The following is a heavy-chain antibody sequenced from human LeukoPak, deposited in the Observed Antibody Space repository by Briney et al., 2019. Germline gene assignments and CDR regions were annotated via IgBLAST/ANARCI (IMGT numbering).Heavy chain of an antibody. D-gene: IGHD3-10*01. CDR2: INAGNGNT. J-gene: IGHJ4*02. Sequence: RGASVKVSCKASGYTFTSYGISWVRQAPGQGLEWMGWINAGNGNTKYSREFQGRVTIARDTSASTAYMELSSLGFEDTAVYYCATSPHYYGSGSCPDYWGQGTLVTVSS. CDR1: GYTFTSYG. CDR3: ATSPHYYGSGSCPDY. V-gene: IGHV1-3*01.